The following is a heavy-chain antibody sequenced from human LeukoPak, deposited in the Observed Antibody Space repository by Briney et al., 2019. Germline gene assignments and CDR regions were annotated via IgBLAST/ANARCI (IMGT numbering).Heavy chain of an antibody. CDR1: GGSISSSAYS. J-gene: IGHJ5*02. D-gene: IGHD2-2*01. Sequence: SETLSLTCAVSGGSISSSAYSWGWIRQSPGKGLEWIGNIYDSGSTYYNPSLESRLTIGIDTSKKQFSLKLNSVTAADTAVYYCARVMGYCSSTRCSSGWFDPWGQGTLVTVSA. V-gene: IGHV4-39*07. CDR2: IYDSGST. CDR3: ARVMGYCSSTRCSSGWFDP.